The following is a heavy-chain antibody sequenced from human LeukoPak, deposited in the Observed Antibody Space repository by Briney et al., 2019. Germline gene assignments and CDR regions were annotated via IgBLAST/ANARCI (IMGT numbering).Heavy chain of an antibody. CDR3: ARFRLAGEGEYFFDY. CDR1: GFTINHYG. V-gene: IGHV3-30*03. D-gene: IGHD7-27*01. CDR2: MSYDGSNK. J-gene: IGHJ4*02. Sequence: PGGSLRLSCAASGFTINHYGIHWVRQAPGKGLEWVAVMSYDGSNKYYADSVKGRFTISRDNSKNTLYLQMNSLRAEDTAVYYCARFRLAGEGEYFFDYWGQGALVTVSS.